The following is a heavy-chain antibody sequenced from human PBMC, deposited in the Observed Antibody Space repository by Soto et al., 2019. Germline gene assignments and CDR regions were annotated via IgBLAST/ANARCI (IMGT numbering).Heavy chain of an antibody. Sequence: QVHLVQSGAEVKKPGASVKVSCKGSGYDFTTYGITWVRQAPGQGLEWMAWISAHNGNTDYAQKLQGRVTVTRDTSKSTAYMDQRSLRSDDTAMYYCARGRYGDYWGQGALVTVSS. V-gene: IGHV1-18*01. CDR3: ARGRYGDY. CDR2: ISAHNGNT. D-gene: IGHD1-1*01. CDR1: GYDFTTYG. J-gene: IGHJ4*02.